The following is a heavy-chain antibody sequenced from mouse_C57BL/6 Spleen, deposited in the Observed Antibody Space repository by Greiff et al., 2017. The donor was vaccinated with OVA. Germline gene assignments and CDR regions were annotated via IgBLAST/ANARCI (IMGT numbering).Heavy chain of an antibody. Sequence: DVQLVESGGGLVKPGGSLKLSCAASGFTFSSYAMSWVRQTPEKRLEWVATISDGGSYTYYPDNVKGRFTISRDNAKNNLYLQMSHLKSEDTAMYYCARGGYDYDRVFAYWGQGTLVTVSA. CDR3: ARGGYDYDRVFAY. J-gene: IGHJ3*01. CDR1: GFTFSSYA. CDR2: ISDGGSYT. D-gene: IGHD2-4*01. V-gene: IGHV5-4*01.